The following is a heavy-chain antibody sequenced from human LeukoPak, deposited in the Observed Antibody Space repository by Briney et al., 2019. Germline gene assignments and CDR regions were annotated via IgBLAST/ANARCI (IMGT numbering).Heavy chain of an antibody. CDR2: ISAYNGNT. J-gene: IGHJ4*02. CDR3: ARAAHSSSSWSRRPIDY. CDR1: GYTFTSYG. V-gene: IGHV1-18*01. Sequence: GASVKVSCKASGYTFTSYGISWVRQAPGQGLEWMGWISAYNGNTNYAQKLQGRVTMTTDTSTSTAYMELRSLRSDDTAVYYCARAAHSSSSWSRRPIDYWGQGTLVTVSS. D-gene: IGHD6-6*01.